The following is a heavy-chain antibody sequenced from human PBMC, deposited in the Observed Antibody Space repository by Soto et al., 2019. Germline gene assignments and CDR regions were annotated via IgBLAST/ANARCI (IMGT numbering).Heavy chain of an antibody. Sequence: ASVKVSCKASGYTFTSYDINWVRQATGQGLEWMGWMNPNSGNTGYAQKFQGRVTMTRNTSISTAYMKLSSLRSEDTAVYYCARVQEGYCSGGSCYPPFHYYYYMDVWGKGTTVTVSS. D-gene: IGHD2-15*01. CDR3: ARVQEGYCSGGSCYPPFHYYYYMDV. J-gene: IGHJ6*03. CDR1: GYTFTSYD. CDR2: MNPNSGNT. V-gene: IGHV1-8*01.